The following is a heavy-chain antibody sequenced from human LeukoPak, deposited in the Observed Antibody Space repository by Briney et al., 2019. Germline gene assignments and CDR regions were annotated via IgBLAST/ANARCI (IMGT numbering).Heavy chain of an antibody. D-gene: IGHD6-13*01. V-gene: IGHV1-2*02. J-gene: IGHJ4*02. CDR3: ARSSTWFRPNDY. CDR1: GGTFSSYA. CDR2: SNPNNGGT. Sequence: ASVKVSCKASGGTFSSYAISWVRQAPGQGLEWMGWSNPNNGGTNYAQKFQGRVTMTRDTSISTAYMELSRLRSDDTAVYYCARSSTWFRPNDYGGQGTLVTVSS.